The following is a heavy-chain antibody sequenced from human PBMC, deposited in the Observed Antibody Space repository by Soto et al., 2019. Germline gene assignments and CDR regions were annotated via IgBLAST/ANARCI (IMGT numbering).Heavy chain of an antibody. CDR1: GGSISSGGYY. D-gene: IGHD1-26*01. V-gene: IGHV4-31*03. Sequence: SETLSLTCTVSGGSISSGGYYWIWIRHHPGKGLEWVGYIYYSGSTYYNPSLKSRVTISVDTSKNQFSLKLSSVTAADTAVYYCARVPPEGATAAFDIWGQGTMVTVSS. CDR3: ARVPPEGATAAFDI. J-gene: IGHJ3*02. CDR2: IYYSGST.